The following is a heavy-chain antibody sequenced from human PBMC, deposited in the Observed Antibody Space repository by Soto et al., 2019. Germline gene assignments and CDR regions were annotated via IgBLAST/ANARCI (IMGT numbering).Heavy chain of an antibody. CDR1: GHTFSSYY. CDR2: INPSGGGT. J-gene: IGHJ4*02. CDR3: ARGLPCGSTTCFGGELAY. Sequence: VQLVQSGAEGKNPGASVKVSCKASGHTFSSYYIHWVRQAPGQGLEWMGVINPSGGGTSYAQKFQGRVTMTRDTSTSTVFMALSSLRYEDTAVFYCARGLPCGSTTCFGGELAYWGQGTLVTVSS. V-gene: IGHV1-46*01. D-gene: IGHD2-2*01.